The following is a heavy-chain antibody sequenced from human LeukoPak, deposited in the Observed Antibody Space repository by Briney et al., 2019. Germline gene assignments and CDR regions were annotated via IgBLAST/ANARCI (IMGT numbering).Heavy chain of an antibody. Sequence: GGSLRLSCAASGFTFSSYSMNWVRQAPGKGLEWVSYISSSSSTIYYADSVKGRFTISRDSAKNSLYLQMNSLRAEDTAVYYCARRATMIVVVTIDYFDYWGQGTLVTVSS. V-gene: IGHV3-48*01. CDR2: ISSSSSTI. CDR1: GFTFSSYS. D-gene: IGHD3-22*01. J-gene: IGHJ4*02. CDR3: ARRATMIVVVTIDYFDY.